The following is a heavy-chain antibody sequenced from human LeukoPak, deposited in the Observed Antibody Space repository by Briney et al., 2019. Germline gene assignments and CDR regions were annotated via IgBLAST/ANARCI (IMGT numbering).Heavy chain of an antibody. Sequence: ASVKVSCKASGYTFTDYYMHWVRQAPGQGPEWMGWINPNSGGTNYAQKFQGRVTMTRDTSITTAYMELSSLKSDDTAVYYCAVGATINQCFDYWGQGTLVTVSS. CDR3: AVGATINQCFDY. CDR2: INPNSGGT. J-gene: IGHJ4*02. CDR1: GYTFTDYY. V-gene: IGHV1-2*02. D-gene: IGHD1-26*01.